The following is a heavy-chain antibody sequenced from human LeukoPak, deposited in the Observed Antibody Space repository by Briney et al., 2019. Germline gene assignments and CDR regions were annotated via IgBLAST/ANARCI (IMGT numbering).Heavy chain of an antibody. D-gene: IGHD3-22*01. CDR3: AKEGYDSSGYYAFGY. CDR2: IYTSGST. J-gene: IGHJ4*02. CDR1: GGSISSDY. V-gene: IGHV4-4*07. Sequence: SETLSLTCTVSGGSISSDYWSWIRQPAGKGLEWIGRIYTSGSTSYNPSLKSRVTMSVDTSKRQISLRLSSVTAADTAVYCCAKEGYDSSGYYAFGYWGQGTLVTVSS.